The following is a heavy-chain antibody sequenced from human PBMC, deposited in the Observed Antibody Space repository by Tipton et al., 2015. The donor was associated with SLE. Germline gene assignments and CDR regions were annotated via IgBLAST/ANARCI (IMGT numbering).Heavy chain of an antibody. CDR2: VVAGGGYA. V-gene: IGHV3-23*01. CDR1: GFSFSNYA. J-gene: IGHJ2*01. Sequence: SLRLSCAASGFSFSNYAMGWVRRAPGKGLEWVSTVVAGGGYAFYADSMRGRFTISRDNSKSTLLLQIHDLRAEDTAIYYCAKDSGNSGWYFDLWGRGTLVTVSS. CDR3: AKDSGNSGWYFDL. D-gene: IGHD4-23*01.